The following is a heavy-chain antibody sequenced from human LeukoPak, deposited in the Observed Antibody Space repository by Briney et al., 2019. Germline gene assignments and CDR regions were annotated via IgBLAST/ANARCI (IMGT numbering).Heavy chain of an antibody. Sequence: GGSLRLSCAASGFTFKSYVMTWVRQAPGKGLEWVSGISDSGYNTNYADSVKGRFTITRDNSKNTLYLQMNSLRAEDTAVYYCAKGRATSYSYGMSVSGQGTTVTVSS. CDR3: AKGRATSYSYGMSV. J-gene: IGHJ6*02. CDR2: ISDSGYNT. V-gene: IGHV3-23*01. D-gene: IGHD1-1*01. CDR1: GFTFKSYV.